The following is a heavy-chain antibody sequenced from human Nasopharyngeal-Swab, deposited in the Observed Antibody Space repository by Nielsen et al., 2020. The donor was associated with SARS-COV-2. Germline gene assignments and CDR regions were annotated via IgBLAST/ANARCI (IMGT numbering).Heavy chain of an antibody. CDR2: IYYSGST. CDR1: GGSISSSSYY. Sequence: SETLSLTCTVSGGSISSSSYYWGWIRQPPGKGLEWIGSIYYSGSTYYNPSLKSRVTISVDTSKNQFSLKLSSVTAADTAVYYCARLGFSGSYGYWGQGTLVTVSS. J-gene: IGHJ4*02. D-gene: IGHD1-26*01. CDR3: ARLGFSGSYGY. V-gene: IGHV4-39*01.